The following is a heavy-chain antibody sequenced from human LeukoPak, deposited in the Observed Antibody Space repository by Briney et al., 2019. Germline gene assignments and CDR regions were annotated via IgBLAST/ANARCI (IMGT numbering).Heavy chain of an antibody. D-gene: IGHD3-22*01. CDR2: ISAYNGDT. V-gene: IGHV1-18*01. CDR1: GYTFTSYG. Sequence: ASVKVSCKASGYTFTSYGISWVRQAPGQGLEWMGWISAYNGDTNYAQKLQGRVTMTRDMSTSTVYMELSSLRSEDTAVYYCARDIALNYYDSSGTPGYWGQGTLVTVSS. CDR3: ARDIALNYYDSSGTPGY. J-gene: IGHJ4*02.